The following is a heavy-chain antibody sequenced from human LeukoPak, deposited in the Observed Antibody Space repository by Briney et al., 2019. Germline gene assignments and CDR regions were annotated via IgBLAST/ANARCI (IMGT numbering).Heavy chain of an antibody. V-gene: IGHV3-7*01. CDR3: ARDRYYYDSSGSVPLDY. J-gene: IGHJ4*02. CDR2: IRQDGSEK. D-gene: IGHD3-22*01. CDR1: GFTFSSYW. Sequence: GGSLRLSCAASGFTFSSYWMSWVRQAPGKGLEWVANIRQDGSEKYYVDSVKGRFTISRDNAKNSLYLQMNSLRAEDTAVYYCARDRYYYDSSGSVPLDYWGQGTLVTVSS.